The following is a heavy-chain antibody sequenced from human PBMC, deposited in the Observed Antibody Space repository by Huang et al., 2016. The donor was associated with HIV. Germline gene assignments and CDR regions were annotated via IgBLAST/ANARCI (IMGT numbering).Heavy chain of an antibody. CDR2: ISAYNDNT. CDR3: AREIYDSSGSWDY. CDR1: GYTFSNYG. Sequence: QVQLVQSGAEVKKPGASVKVSCKASGYTFSNYGFSWVRQAPGQGLEWMGVISAYNDNTNYAQQLQGIVTMTTDTSTSTAYMELGSLRSDDTAVYYCAREIYDSSGSWDYWGQGTLVTVSS. V-gene: IGHV1-18*01. D-gene: IGHD3-22*01. J-gene: IGHJ4*02.